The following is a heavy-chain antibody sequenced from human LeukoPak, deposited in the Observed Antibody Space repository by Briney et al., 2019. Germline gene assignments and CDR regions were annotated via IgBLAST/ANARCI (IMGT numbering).Heavy chain of an antibody. J-gene: IGHJ3*02. Sequence: GRCLSLSCASSVFTFSIYSMSWVSQAPRKGLEWVSAIRGNGGSTYYAESVEGRYTISRDNSKNTLYLQMNSLRAEDAAVYYCAKAPRNIVGATTAAAFDIWGQGTMVTVSS. D-gene: IGHD1-26*01. CDR2: IRGNGGST. V-gene: IGHV3-23*01. CDR1: VFTFSIYS. CDR3: AKAPRNIVGATTAAAFDI.